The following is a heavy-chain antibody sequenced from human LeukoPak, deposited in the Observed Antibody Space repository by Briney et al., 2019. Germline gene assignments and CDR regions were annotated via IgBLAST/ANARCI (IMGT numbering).Heavy chain of an antibody. CDR1: GFTFNTYS. J-gene: IGHJ4*02. CDR2: ISSSSNTI. V-gene: IGHV3-48*01. Sequence: GGSLRLSCAASGFTFNTYSMNWVRQAPGKGLEWVSYISSSSNTIYYADSVKGRFTISRDNAKNSLYLQMNSLRAEDTAVYYCARGDCSGGSCYLSLTTIDYWGQGTLVTVSS. D-gene: IGHD2-15*01. CDR3: ARGDCSGGSCYLSLTTIDY.